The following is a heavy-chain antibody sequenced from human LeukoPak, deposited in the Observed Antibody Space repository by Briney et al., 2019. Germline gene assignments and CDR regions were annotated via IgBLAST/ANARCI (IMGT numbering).Heavy chain of an antibody. J-gene: IGHJ4*02. Sequence: SVKVSCKASGGTFSSHAISWVRQAPGQGLEWGGGIIPVFGTTNYAQKFQGRVTVTTDESTSTGYMELRSLRSDDTAVYYCARGKSSYDYGLDSWGQGTPVTVSS. CDR1: GGTFSSHA. CDR2: IIPVFGTT. D-gene: IGHD5-12*01. CDR3: ARGKSSYDYGLDS. V-gene: IGHV1-69*05.